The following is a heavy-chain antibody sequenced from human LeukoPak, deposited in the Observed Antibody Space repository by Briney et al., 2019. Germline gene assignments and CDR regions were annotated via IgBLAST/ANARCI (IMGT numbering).Heavy chain of an antibody. D-gene: IGHD2-2*01. CDR1: GFTFSSYA. CDR3: ARVRGGCSSTSCYLYYYYYGMDV. Sequence: PGGSLRLSCAASGFTFSSYAMHWVRQAPGKGLEWVAVISYDGSNKYYADSVKGRFTISRDNSKNTLYLQMNSLGAEDTAVYYCARVRGGCSSTSCYLYYYYYGMDVWGQGTTVTVS. CDR2: ISYDGSNK. J-gene: IGHJ6*02. V-gene: IGHV3-30-3*01.